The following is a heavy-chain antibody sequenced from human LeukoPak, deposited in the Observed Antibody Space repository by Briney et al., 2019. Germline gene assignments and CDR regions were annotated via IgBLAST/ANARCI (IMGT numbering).Heavy chain of an antibody. V-gene: IGHV4-39*07. CDR2: IYYSGST. Sequence: PSETLSLTCTVSGVSISSSSYYWGWIRQPPGKGLEWIGSIYYSGSTYYNPSLKSRVTISVDTSKNQFSLKLSSVTAADTAVYYCARDLGFLEWLGVNYYMDVWGKGTTVTVSS. J-gene: IGHJ6*03. CDR1: GVSISSSSYY. D-gene: IGHD3-3*01. CDR3: ARDLGFLEWLGVNYYMDV.